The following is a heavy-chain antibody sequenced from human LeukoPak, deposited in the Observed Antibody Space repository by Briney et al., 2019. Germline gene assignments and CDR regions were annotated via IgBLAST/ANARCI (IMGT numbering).Heavy chain of an antibody. V-gene: IGHV3-48*03. J-gene: IGHJ4*02. CDR1: GCPFSVYE. Sequence: TGGSLRLSCAVSGCPFSVYEMNWVRQAPGKGLEWVSNIGSSGTTRHYADSVKGRFSISRDNAENSLFLQMNSLRVEDTGIYYCALLAVASDFDYWGQGALVTVSS. CDR3: ALLAVASDFDY. CDR2: IGSSGTTR. D-gene: IGHD6-19*01.